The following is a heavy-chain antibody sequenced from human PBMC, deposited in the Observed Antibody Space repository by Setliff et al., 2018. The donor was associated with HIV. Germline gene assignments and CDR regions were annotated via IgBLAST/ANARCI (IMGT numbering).Heavy chain of an antibody. D-gene: IGHD3-22*01. Sequence: ASVKVSCKASGYTFSSYTMHWVRQAPGQGLEWMGWINCGNGNTGYAQRFQGRVTMTRDTSINTAYMELNSLRSDDTAVYYCARAPRGYHDSSGYYPYAFDIWGQGTMVTVSS. CDR1: GYTFSSYT. CDR3: ARAPRGYHDSSGYYPYAFDI. J-gene: IGHJ3*02. CDR2: INCGNGNT. V-gene: IGHV1-2*02.